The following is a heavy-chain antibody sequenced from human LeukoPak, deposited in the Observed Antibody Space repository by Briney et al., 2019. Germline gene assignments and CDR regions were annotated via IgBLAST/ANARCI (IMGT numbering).Heavy chain of an antibody. CDR1: GYTFTTYS. CDR2: ISVNNGGT. V-gene: IGHV1-18*01. Sequence: VASVKVSCKASGYTFTTYSLAWVRQAPGQSLEWMGWISVNNGGTNYAQSFQDRVTLTRDTSTNTAYLELRSLRSDDTAIIYCATATQPRGYFLRWGQGTLVTVSS. D-gene: IGHD2-2*01. CDR3: ATATQPRGYFLR. J-gene: IGHJ1*01.